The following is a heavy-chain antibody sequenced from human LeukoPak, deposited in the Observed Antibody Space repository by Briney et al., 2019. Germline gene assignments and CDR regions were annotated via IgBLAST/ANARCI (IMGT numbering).Heavy chain of an antibody. V-gene: IGHV4-31*03. J-gene: IGHJ4*02. CDR1: GGSISSGGYY. CDR2: IYYSGST. D-gene: IGHD3-22*01. Sequence: SETLFLTCTVSGGSISSGGYYWSWIRQHPGKGLEWIGYIYYSGSTYYNPSLKSRVTISVDTSKNQFSLKLSSVTAADTAVYYCARVSHYYDSSGFSRCFDYWGQGTLVTASS. CDR3: ARVSHYYDSSGFSRCFDY.